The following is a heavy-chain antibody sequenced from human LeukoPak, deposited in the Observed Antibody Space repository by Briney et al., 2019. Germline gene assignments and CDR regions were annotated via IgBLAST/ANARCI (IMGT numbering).Heavy chain of an antibody. J-gene: IGHJ4*02. CDR2: IGNSAGYT. CDR3: AKDEGWELKGYYLDY. Sequence: PGESLRLSCAASGFTFSTFAMSWVRQAPGKGLEWVSTIGNSAGYTYYADSVKGRFTISGDNSKNTLYLQMNSLRAGDTAVYYCAKDEGWELKGYYLDYWGQGILVTVSS. CDR1: GFTFSTFA. D-gene: IGHD1-26*01. V-gene: IGHV3-23*01.